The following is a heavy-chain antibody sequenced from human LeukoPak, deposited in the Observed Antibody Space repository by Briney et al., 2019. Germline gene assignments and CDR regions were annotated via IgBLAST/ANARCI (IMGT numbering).Heavy chain of an antibody. CDR2: MNPNSGNT. CDR1: GYTFTSYD. D-gene: IGHD2-8*01. V-gene: IGHV1-8*02. Sequence: ASVKVSCKASGYTFTSYDINWVGQATGQGLEWMGWMNPNSGNTGYAQKFQGRVTMTRNTSISTAYMELSSLRSEDTAVYYCARPNYCTNGVCRRRYYFDYWGQGTLVTVSS. CDR3: ARPNYCTNGVCRRRYYFDY. J-gene: IGHJ4*02.